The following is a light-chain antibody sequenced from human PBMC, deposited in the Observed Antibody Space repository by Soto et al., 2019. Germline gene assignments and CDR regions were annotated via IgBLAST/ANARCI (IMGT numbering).Light chain of an antibody. CDR1: SSDVGGYNY. CDR2: DVN. V-gene: IGLV2-14*01. CDR3: SSYTGSSTYVV. Sequence: QSALTQPASVSGSPGQSITISCTGTSSDVGGYNYVSWYQQHPGKAPKLMIYDVNNRPSGVSNRLSGSKSGNTASLTISGLQAEDEADYYCSSYTGSSTYVVFGGGTKVTVL. J-gene: IGLJ2*01.